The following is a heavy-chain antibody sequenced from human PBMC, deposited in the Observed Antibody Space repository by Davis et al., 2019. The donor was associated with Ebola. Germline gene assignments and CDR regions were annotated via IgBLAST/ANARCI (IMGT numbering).Heavy chain of an antibody. Sequence: AASVKVSCKASGYTFTSYGITWVRQAPGQGLEWMGWINPHNGNTNYAQNVQGRVTMTTDTSTSTAYMEVGSLRSDDTAVYYCARDEYYDILTGNTGFDYWGQGTLVTVSS. D-gene: IGHD3-9*01. CDR1: GYTFTSYG. CDR3: ARDEYYDILTGNTGFDY. V-gene: IGHV1-18*04. CDR2: INPHNGNT. J-gene: IGHJ4*02.